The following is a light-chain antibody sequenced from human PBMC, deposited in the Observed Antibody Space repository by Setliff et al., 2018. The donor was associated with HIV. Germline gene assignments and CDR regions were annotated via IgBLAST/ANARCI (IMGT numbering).Light chain of an antibody. CDR2: QDS. CDR3: QAWDSSSRYV. Sequence: SYELTQPPSVSVSPGQTASITCPGDKLGDKYACWYQQKPGQSPVLVIYQDSKRPSGIPERFSGSNSGNTATLTISGTQAMDEADYYCQAWDSSSRYVFGTGTK. V-gene: IGLV3-1*01. CDR1: KLGDKY. J-gene: IGLJ1*01.